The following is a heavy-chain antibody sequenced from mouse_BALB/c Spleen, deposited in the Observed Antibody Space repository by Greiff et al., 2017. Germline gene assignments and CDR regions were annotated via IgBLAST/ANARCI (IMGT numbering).Heavy chain of an antibody. Sequence: EVKLVESGGGLVKPGGSLKLSCAASGFTFSSYAMSWVRQTPEKRLEWVASISSGGSTYYPDSVKGRFTISRDNARNILYLQMSSLRSEDTAMYYCARGLDRSLYAMDYWGQGTSVTVSS. CDR2: ISSGGST. J-gene: IGHJ4*01. CDR1: GFTFSSYA. V-gene: IGHV5-6-5*01. D-gene: IGHD2-14*01. CDR3: ARGLDRSLYAMDY.